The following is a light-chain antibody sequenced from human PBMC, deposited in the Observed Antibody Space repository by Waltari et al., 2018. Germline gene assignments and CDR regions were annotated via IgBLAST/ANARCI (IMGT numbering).Light chain of an antibody. V-gene: IGLV2-14*01. CDR2: EVS. J-gene: IGLJ1*01. CDR1: SRDVGGYNY. Sequence: QSALTQPASMSGSPGQSITISCTGTSRDVGGYNYVSWYQQHPGKAPKLMIFEVSDLPSGIADRCAGSKSCNTASLTIAGLQAEDEADYYCSSYTNSNTFVFGPGTKVTVL. CDR3: SSYTNSNTFV.